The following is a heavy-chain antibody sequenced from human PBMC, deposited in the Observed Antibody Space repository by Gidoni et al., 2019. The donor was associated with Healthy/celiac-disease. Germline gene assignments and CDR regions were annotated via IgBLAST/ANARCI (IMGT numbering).Heavy chain of an antibody. CDR1: GFTFSSYS. D-gene: IGHD3-16*02. V-gene: IGHV3-21*01. CDR2: ISSSSSYI. Sequence: EVQLVESGGGLVKPGGSLRLSCAASGFTFSSYSMNWVRQAPGKGLEWVSSISSSSSYIYYADSVKGRFTISRDNAKNSLYLQMNSLRAEDTAVYYCARGMFGGVIAPFDYWGQGTLVTVSS. J-gene: IGHJ4*02. CDR3: ARGMFGGVIAPFDY.